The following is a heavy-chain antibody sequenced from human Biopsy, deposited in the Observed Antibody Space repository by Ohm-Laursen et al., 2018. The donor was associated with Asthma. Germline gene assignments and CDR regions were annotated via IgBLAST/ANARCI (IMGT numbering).Heavy chain of an antibody. Sequence: ASVKVSCTSLGGTFNTYVIGSVRQAPGQGLEWMGGINSVFGTTTYPQKFQDRVTITADDSTSTVYMELSSLRSEDTAVYYCARKAGSCISRTCYSLDFWGQGTLVTVSS. J-gene: IGHJ4*02. CDR1: GGTFNTYV. CDR3: ARKAGSCISRTCYSLDF. V-gene: IGHV1-69*13. CDR2: INSVFGTT. D-gene: IGHD2-2*01.